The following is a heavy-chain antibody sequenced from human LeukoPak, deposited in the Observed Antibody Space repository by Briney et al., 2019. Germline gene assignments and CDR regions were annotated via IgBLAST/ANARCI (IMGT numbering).Heavy chain of an antibody. CDR3: ARVYYDFWSGHRTNYYMDV. J-gene: IGHJ6*03. CDR1: GGSISSYY. V-gene: IGHV4-59*01. D-gene: IGHD3-3*01. CDR2: IYYSGST. Sequence: SETLSLTCTVSGGSISSYYWSWLRQPPGKGLEWLGYIYYSGSTNYNPSLKGRVTISVDTSKNQFSLKLSSVTAADTAVYYCARVYYDFWSGHRTNYYMDVWGKGTTVTVSS.